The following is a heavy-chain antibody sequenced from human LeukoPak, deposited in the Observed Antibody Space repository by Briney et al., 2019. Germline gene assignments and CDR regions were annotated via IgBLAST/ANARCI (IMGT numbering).Heavy chain of an antibody. V-gene: IGHV1-2*02. CDR3: AREGSGYPY. D-gene: IGHD3-22*01. Sequence: GASVKVSCKASGYTFTGYYMHWVRQAPGQGLEWMGWINPNSGATNYAQKFQDRVTMTRDTSINTAYMEVSRLRSDDTAVFYCAREGSGYPYWGQGTLVTVSS. CDR1: GYTFTGYY. J-gene: IGHJ4*02. CDR2: INPNSGAT.